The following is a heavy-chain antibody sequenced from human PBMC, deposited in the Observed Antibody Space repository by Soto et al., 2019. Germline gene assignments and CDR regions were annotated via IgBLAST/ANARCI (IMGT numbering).Heavy chain of an antibody. J-gene: IGHJ6*02. CDR1: GGTFSSYA. CDR3: ARGPLWFGELSHYYYGMDV. CDR2: IIPIFGTA. V-gene: IGHV1-69*06. D-gene: IGHD3-10*01. Sequence: SVKVSCKASGGTFSSYAISWVRQAPGQGLEWMGGIIPIFGTANYAQKFQGRVTITADKSTSTAYMELSSLRSGDTAVYYCARGPLWFGELSHYYYGMDVWGQGTTVTVSS.